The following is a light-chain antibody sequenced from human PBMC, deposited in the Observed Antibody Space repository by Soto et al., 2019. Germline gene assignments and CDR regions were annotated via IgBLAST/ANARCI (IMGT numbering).Light chain of an antibody. CDR1: QAVSSY. CDR3: QQVETYPWT. CDR2: GAS. V-gene: IGKV1-9*01. J-gene: IGKJ1*01. Sequence: IQLTQSPSSLPASVGDRVTITCRASQAVSSYLAWYQQKPGMAPKLLIYGASTLQSGVPPRFSGSGSGTDLTLTSNALQPEDSATYFCQQVETYPWTFGQGTKVEVK.